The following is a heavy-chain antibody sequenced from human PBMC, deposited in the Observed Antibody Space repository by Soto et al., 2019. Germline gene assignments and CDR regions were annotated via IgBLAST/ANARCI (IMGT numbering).Heavy chain of an antibody. D-gene: IGHD5-12*01. CDR3: ARVGGRWLQYPEDY. V-gene: IGHV3-21*01. CDR1: GFTFSSYS. CDR2: ISSSSSYI. J-gene: IGHJ4*02. Sequence: GSLRLSCAASGFTFSSYSMNWVRQAPGKGLEWVSSISSSSSYIYYADSVKGRFTISRDNAKNSLYLQMNSLRAEDTAVYYCARVGGRWLQYPEDYWGRGTLVTVSS.